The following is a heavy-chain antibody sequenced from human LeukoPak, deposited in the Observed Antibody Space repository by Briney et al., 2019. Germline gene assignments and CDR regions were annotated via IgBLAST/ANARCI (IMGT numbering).Heavy chain of an antibody. J-gene: IGHJ4*02. V-gene: IGHV4-39*02. CDR1: GGSISSSSYY. CDR3: ARERRSSTSCLFDY. CDR2: IYYSGST. Sequence: SQTLSLTCTVSGGSISSSSYYWGWIRQPPGKGLEWIGSIYYSGSTYYNPSLKSRVTISVDTSKNQFSLKLSSVTAADTAVYYCARERRSSTSCLFDYWGQGTLVTVSS. D-gene: IGHD2-2*01.